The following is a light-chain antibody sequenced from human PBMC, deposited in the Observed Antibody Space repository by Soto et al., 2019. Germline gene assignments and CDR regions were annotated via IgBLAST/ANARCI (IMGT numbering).Light chain of an antibody. J-gene: IGKJ1*01. CDR1: QSVSSS. Sequence: EIVMTQSPATLSVSPGERVTLSCRASQSVSSSLAWYQQKPGQAPRLLSSGASTRAIGIPGRFSGSGSETEVTLAISSLQSEDFAVYYWQQYNNWWTFGQGTKVETK. CDR3: QQYNNWWT. CDR2: GAS. V-gene: IGKV3-15*01.